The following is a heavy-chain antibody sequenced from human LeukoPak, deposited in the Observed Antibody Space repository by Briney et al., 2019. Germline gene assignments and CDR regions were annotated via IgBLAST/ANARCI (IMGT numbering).Heavy chain of an antibody. V-gene: IGHV3-23*01. J-gene: IGHJ5*02. Sequence: GGTLRLSCAASGFTFSSYAMSWVRQAPGKGLEWVSAISGSGSGTYYADSVKGRFTISRDNADNLLLLQMISLRAEDTAIYYCAREGGNGWYSGWFDPWGQGTLVTVSS. CDR2: ISGSGSGT. D-gene: IGHD6-19*01. CDR1: GFTFSSYA. CDR3: AREGGNGWYSGWFDP.